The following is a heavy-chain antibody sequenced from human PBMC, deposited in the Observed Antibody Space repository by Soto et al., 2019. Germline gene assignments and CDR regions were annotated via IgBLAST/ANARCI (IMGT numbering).Heavy chain of an antibody. CDR1: GFTFDDYA. Sequence: GGSLRLSCAASGFTFDDYAMHWVRQAPGKGLERVSGISWNSGSIGYADTVKGRFTISRDHAKNSLYLQLNSLRAEDKDMYKSEKDIDVVVPAAGAHYYYYRDVWGKGTRVTVSS. V-gene: IGHV3-9*01. J-gene: IGHJ6*03. CDR2: ISWNSGSI. D-gene: IGHD2-2*01. CDR3: EKDIDVVVPAAGAHYYYYRDV.